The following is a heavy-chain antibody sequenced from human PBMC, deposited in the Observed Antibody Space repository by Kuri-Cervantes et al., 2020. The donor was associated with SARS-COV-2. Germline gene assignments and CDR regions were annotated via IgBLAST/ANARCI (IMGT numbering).Heavy chain of an antibody. V-gene: IGHV3-23*01. D-gene: IGHD6-19*01. J-gene: IGHJ1*01. CDR1: GFTFSSYA. CDR3: AKVLKRNSGWYGYFQH. Sequence: GGSLRLSCAASGFTFSSYAMSWVRQAPGKGLEWVSAISGSGGSTYYADSVKGRFTISRDNSKNTLYLQMNSLRAEDTAVYYCAKVLKRNSGWYGYFQHWGQGTLVTVSS. CDR2: ISGSGGST.